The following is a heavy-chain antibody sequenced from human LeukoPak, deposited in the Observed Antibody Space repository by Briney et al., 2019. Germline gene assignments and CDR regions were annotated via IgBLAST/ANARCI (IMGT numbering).Heavy chain of an antibody. CDR3: AREDDYVWGSYRSLLSGFDY. D-gene: IGHD3-16*02. CDR1: GYTFTSYA. J-gene: IGHJ4*02. V-gene: IGHV7-4-1*02. Sequence: EASVKVSCKASGYTFTSYAMNWVRQAPGQGLEWMGWINTNTGNPTYAQGFTGRFVFSLDTSVSTAYLQISSLKAEDTAVYYCAREDDYVWGSYRSLLSGFDYWGQGTLVTVSS. CDR2: INTNTGNP.